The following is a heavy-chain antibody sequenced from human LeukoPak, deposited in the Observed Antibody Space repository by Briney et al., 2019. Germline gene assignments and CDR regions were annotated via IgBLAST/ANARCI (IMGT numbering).Heavy chain of an antibody. V-gene: IGHV4-59*08. J-gene: IGHJ6*02. Sequence: SETLSLTCSVPGGSITSDYRSWVRQSPGKGLEWVGYIHHSGNTNYNPSLKRRVTISVEKSRNHLSLKERTVTVADTALYYCALLGRTNGYPPKYYYGMDVWGQGTTVSVSS. CDR1: GGSITSDY. CDR2: IHHSGNT. D-gene: IGHD1-1*01. CDR3: ALLGRTNGYPPKYYYGMDV.